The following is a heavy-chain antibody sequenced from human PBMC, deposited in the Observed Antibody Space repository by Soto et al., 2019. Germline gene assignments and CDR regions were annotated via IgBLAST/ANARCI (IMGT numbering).Heavy chain of an antibody. CDR1: GGSVSSGSYY. CDR2: IYYSGST. Sequence: SETLSLTCTVSGGSVSSGSYYCSWIRQPPGKGLEWIGHIYYSGSTNYNPSLKSRVTISVDTSKNQFSLKLSSVTAADTAVYYCARADTSWRQVGYWGQGTLVTVSS. CDR3: ARADTSWRQVGY. V-gene: IGHV4-61*01. J-gene: IGHJ4*02.